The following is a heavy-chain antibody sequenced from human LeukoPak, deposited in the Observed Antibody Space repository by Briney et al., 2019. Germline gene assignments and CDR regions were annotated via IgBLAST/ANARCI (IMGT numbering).Heavy chain of an antibody. Sequence: SETLSPTCSVSGDSIRSHYWSWIRQPPGKRPEWIGHVFFTGSTTYNPTLEGRVTISIDTSGSQFSLKLTSVTAADTAVYYCARVEWELLGAHLWGQGILLSVSS. V-gene: IGHV4-59*11. D-gene: IGHD1-26*01. CDR1: GDSIRSHY. CDR3: ARVEWELLGAHL. J-gene: IGHJ4*02. CDR2: VFFTGST.